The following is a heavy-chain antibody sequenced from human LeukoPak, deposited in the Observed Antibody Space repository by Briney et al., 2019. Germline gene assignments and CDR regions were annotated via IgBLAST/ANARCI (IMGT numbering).Heavy chain of an antibody. D-gene: IGHD1-1*01. J-gene: IGHJ4*02. CDR3: ARWNDFGXXXTLDH. CDR1: GFSFNIFA. CDR2: ISDSGHIT. Sequence: GESLRLSCVASGFSFNIFAMSWVRQAPEKGLEWVSSISDSGHITQYADSVKGRFTISRDNSRNTLFLQMDSLRAEDTAVYYCARWNDFGXXXTLDHWGQGTLVTVSS. V-gene: IGHV3-23*01.